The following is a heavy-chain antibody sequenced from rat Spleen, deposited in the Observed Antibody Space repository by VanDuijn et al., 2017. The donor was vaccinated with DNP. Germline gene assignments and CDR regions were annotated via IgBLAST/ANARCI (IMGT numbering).Heavy chain of an antibody. J-gene: IGHJ2*01. CDR3: ARPAGGD. V-gene: IGHV5-31*01. CDR1: GFTFNNKW. Sequence: EVQLVKSGGDLVQPGRSLKLSCVASGFTFNNKWMTWIRQVPGKGLEWVASITSSGGSTYYPDSVKGRFTISRDNTKNTLYLQMNSLRFEDTATYYCARPAGGDWGQGVMVTVSS. CDR2: ITSSGGST. D-gene: IGHD5-1*01.